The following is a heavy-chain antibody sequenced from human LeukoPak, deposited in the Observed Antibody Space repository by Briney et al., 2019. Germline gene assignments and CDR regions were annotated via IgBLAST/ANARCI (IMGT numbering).Heavy chain of an antibody. CDR3: ARRNYDSSGYDY. D-gene: IGHD3-22*01. Sequence: GRSLRLSCAASGFTFSSYGMRWVRQAPGKGLEWVAVIWYDGSNKYYADSVKGRFTISRDNSKNTLYLQMNSLRAEDTAVYYCARRNYDSSGYDYWGQGTLVTVSS. J-gene: IGHJ4*02. CDR1: GFTFSSYG. CDR2: IWYDGSNK. V-gene: IGHV3-33*01.